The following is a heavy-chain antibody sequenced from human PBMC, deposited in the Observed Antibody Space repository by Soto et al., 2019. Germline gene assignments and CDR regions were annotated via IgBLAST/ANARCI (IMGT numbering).Heavy chain of an antibody. V-gene: IGHV3-74*01. CDR2: INSDGSST. Sequence: GGSLRLSCAASGFTFSSYWMHWVRQAPGKGLVWVSRINSDGSSTSYADSVKGRFTISRDNAKNTLYLQMNSLRAEGTAVYYCASLRQTTVVNAYYYYGMDVWGQGTTVTVSS. D-gene: IGHD4-17*01. CDR3: ASLRQTTVVNAYYYYGMDV. J-gene: IGHJ6*02. CDR1: GFTFSSYW.